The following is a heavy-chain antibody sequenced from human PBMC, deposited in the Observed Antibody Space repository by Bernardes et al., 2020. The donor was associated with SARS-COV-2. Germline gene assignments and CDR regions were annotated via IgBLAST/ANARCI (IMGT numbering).Heavy chain of an antibody. Sequence: SGPTLVKPTQTLTLTCTFSGFSLSTSGVGVGWIRQPPGKALEWLALIYWNDDKRYSPSLKSRVTITKDTSKNQVVLTMTNMDPVDTATYYCAHPSHYYYDTDGYYSPDAFDIWGQGTMVAVSS. CDR2: IYWNDDK. D-gene: IGHD3-22*01. CDR3: AHPSHYYYDTDGYYSPDAFDI. CDR1: GFSLSTSGVG. V-gene: IGHV2-5*01. J-gene: IGHJ3*02.